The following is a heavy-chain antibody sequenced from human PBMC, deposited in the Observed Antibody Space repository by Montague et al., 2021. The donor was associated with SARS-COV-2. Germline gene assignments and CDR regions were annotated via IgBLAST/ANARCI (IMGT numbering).Heavy chain of an antibody. CDR1: GFSLSTGGVG. CDR2: IYWDDDK. J-gene: IGHJ4*02. CDR3: AHSRYYYYDSSGYRVYYFDY. D-gene: IGHD3-22*01. Sequence: PALVKPTQTLTLTCTFPGFSLSTGGVGVGWIRQPPGKALEWLALIYWDDDKRYSPSLKSRLTITKDTSKNQVVLTMTNMDPVDTATYYCAHSRYYYYDSSGYRVYYFDYWGQGTLVTVSS. V-gene: IGHV2-5*02.